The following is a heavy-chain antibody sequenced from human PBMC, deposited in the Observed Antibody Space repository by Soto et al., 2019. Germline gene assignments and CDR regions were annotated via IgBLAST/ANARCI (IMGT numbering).Heavy chain of an antibody. V-gene: IGHV1-18*01. CDR2: ISAYNGIT. Sequence: ASVKVSCKASGYTFTIYGISWVRQAPGQGLEWMGWISAYNGITNYAQKLQGRVTMTTDTSTSTAYMELRSLRSDDTAVYYCARDDGPGSTFDYWGQGTLVTVSS. CDR1: GYTFTIYG. J-gene: IGHJ4*02. CDR3: ARDDGPGSTFDY.